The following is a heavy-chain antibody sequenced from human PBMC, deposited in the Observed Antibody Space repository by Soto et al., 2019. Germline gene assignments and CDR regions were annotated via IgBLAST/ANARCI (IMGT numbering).Heavy chain of an antibody. CDR1: GGSISSYY. V-gene: IGHV4-59*01. J-gene: IGHJ6*02. D-gene: IGHD6-13*01. CDR2: IYYSGST. CDR3: ARDRSRGSLRNYYYYGMDV. Sequence: PSETLSLTCTVSGGSISSYYWSWIRQPPGKGLEWIGYIYYSGSTNYNPSLKSRVTISVDTSKNQFSLKLSSVTAADTAVYYCARDRSRGSLRNYYYYGMDVWGQGTTVTVSS.